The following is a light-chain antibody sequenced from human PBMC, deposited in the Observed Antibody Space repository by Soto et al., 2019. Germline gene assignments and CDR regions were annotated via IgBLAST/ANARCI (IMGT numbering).Light chain of an antibody. Sequence: DIQMTQSPSSVSASVGDRVSITCRASQGISSWLAWYQQKPGRAPKLLTYTGSSLQSGVPSGFSGTRSGTEFNVTIRGLQPEEVAAYHCQHADSFRLTVGGGTKVEVK. CDR1: QGISSW. CDR3: QHADSFRLT. J-gene: IGKJ4*01. V-gene: IGKV1-12*01. CDR2: TGS.